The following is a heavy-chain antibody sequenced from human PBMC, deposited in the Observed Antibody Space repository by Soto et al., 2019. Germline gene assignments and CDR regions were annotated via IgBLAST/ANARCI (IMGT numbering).Heavy chain of an antibody. CDR3: ARRDGYNRDY. D-gene: IGHD5-12*01. V-gene: IGHV1-69*13. CDR1: GGTFSSYA. CDR2: IIPIFGTA. J-gene: IGHJ4*02. Sequence: SVKVSWKASGGTFSSYAISWVRQAPGQGIEWMGGIIPIFGTANYAQKFQGRVTITADESTSTAYMELSSLRSEDTAVYYCARRDGYNRDYWGQGTLVTVSS.